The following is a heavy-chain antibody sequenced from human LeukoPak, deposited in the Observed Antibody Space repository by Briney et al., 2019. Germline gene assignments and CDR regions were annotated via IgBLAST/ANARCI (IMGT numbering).Heavy chain of an antibody. D-gene: IGHD4-11*01. J-gene: IGHJ5*02. CDR2: IYYSGST. V-gene: IGHV4-59*01. CDR1: GGSISSYY. Sequence: PSETLSLTCTVSGGSISSYYWSWIRQPPGKGLEWIGYIYYSGSTNYNPSLKSRVTISVDTSKNQFSLKLSSVTAADTAVYYCAGELDDYSNYDRWFDPWGQGTLVTVSS. CDR3: AGELDDYSNYDRWFDP.